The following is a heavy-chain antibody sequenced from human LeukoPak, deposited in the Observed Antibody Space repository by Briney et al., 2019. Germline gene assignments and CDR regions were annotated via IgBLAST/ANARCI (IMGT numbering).Heavy chain of an antibody. CDR2: INSDGSST. V-gene: IGHV3-74*01. D-gene: IGHD3-9*01. CDR1: GFTFSSYG. J-gene: IGHJ5*02. CDR3: ASALYDILTGFYWFDP. Sequence: GGSLRLSCAASGFTFSSYGMHWVRQAPGKGLVWVSRINSDGSSTSYADSVKGLFTISRDNAKNTLYLQMNSLRAEDTAVYYCASALYDILTGFYWFDPWGQGTLVTVSS.